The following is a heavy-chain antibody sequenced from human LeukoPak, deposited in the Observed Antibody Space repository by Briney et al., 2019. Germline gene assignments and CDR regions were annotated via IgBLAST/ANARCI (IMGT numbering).Heavy chain of an antibody. CDR3: ARPRQDY. V-gene: IGHV3-7*04. CDR1: GFXFSGSW. J-gene: IGHJ4*02. Sequence: PGGSLRLSCAASGFXFSGSWINWVRQAPGKGLEWLANINEDGSGKNYVDSVKGRFTISRDNAKNSLYLQMNSLRAEDTAVYYCARPRQDYWGQGTQVTVSS. CDR2: INEDGSGK.